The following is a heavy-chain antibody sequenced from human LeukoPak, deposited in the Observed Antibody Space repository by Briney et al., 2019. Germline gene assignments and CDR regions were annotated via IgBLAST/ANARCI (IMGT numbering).Heavy chain of an antibody. Sequence: GESLKISCKASGYSFTTYWIGWVRQMPGKGLECMGIIYPDDSDTTYSPSFQGQVTISADKSFSTAYLQWSSLKASDTATYYCARLGGDIYYFGSGSYPNWYFDLWGRGTLDTVSS. J-gene: IGHJ2*01. CDR3: ARLGGDIYYFGSGSYPNWYFDL. D-gene: IGHD3-10*01. V-gene: IGHV5-51*01. CDR2: IYPDDSDT. CDR1: GYSFTTYW.